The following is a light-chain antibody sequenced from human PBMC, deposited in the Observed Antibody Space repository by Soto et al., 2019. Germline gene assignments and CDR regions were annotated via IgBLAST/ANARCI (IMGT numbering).Light chain of an antibody. Sequence: LTQPASVSGSPGQSITISCTGTSSDVGGYNYVSWYQQQSGKAPTLMIHEVSNRPSGVSNRFSGYKSGNTASLTISGLQAEDEADYYCSSYTSSRAYVFGIGTKVTVL. CDR3: SSYTSSRAYV. CDR2: EVS. J-gene: IGLJ1*01. CDR1: SSDVGGYNY. V-gene: IGLV2-14*01.